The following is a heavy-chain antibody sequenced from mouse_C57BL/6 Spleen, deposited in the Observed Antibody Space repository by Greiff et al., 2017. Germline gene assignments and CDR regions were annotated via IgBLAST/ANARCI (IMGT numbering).Heavy chain of an antibody. Sequence: QVQLQQPGAELVKPGASVKLSCKASGYTFTSYWMHWVKQRPGQGLEWIGMIHPNSGSTNYNEKCKGKATLTVDKSSSTAYMKLSSLTSEDSAVYYCAREEVFGYGSRPFAYWGQGTLVTVSA. CDR3: AREEVFGYGSRPFAY. CDR1: GYTFTSYW. D-gene: IGHD1-1*01. CDR2: IHPNSGST. J-gene: IGHJ3*01. V-gene: IGHV1-64*01.